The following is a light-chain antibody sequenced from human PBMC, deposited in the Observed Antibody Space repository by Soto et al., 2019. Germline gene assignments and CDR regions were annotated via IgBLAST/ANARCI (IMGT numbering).Light chain of an antibody. CDR3: QQRSNWPPFT. V-gene: IGKV3-11*01. CDR2: DAS. Sequence: EIVLTQSPATLSLSPGERATLSCRASQSVSSYLAWYQQKPGQAPRLLIYDASNRATGIPARFSGSGSGTDFTLTISSLEPEGFAVYYFQQRSNWPPFTFGPGTKVYIK. J-gene: IGKJ3*01. CDR1: QSVSSY.